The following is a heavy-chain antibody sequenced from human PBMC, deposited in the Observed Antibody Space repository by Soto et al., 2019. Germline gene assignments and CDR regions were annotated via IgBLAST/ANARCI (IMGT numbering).Heavy chain of an antibody. Sequence: QVQLVQSGAEVKEPGASVRVSCKASGYTFINFDISWVRQAAGQGLEWLGWMSPGSGKTGYASKFQGRVAMTRDASTGTSHLELTSLTSDDTAVYYCATMASAETLNWFDPWGQGTLFTVSS. D-gene: IGHD6-13*01. V-gene: IGHV1-8*02. CDR1: GYTFINFD. CDR3: ATMASAETLNWFDP. CDR2: MSPGSGKT. J-gene: IGHJ5*02.